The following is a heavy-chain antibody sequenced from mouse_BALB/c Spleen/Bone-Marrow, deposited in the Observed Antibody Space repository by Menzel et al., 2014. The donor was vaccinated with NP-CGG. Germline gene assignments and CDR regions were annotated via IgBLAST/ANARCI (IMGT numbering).Heavy chain of an antibody. V-gene: IGHV1-4*01. CDR2: INPSSGYT. CDR1: GYTFTSYT. D-gene: IGHD1-1*01. CDR3: AKGLIYYYGRWDGYFDV. J-gene: IGHJ1*01. Sequence: VQLQQSGAELARPGASVKMSCEASGYTFTSYTMHWVKQRPGQGLEWIGYINPSSGYTNYNQRFKDKATLTADKSSSTAYMQLSSLTSEDSAVYYCAKGLIYYYGRWDGYFDVWGAGTTVTVSS.